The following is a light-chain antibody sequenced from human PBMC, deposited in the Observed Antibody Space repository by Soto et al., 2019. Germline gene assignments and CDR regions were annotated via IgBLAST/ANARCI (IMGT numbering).Light chain of an antibody. CDR1: QSISGY. CDR2: AAS. V-gene: IGKV1-39*01. CDR3: KKSESMKWT. Sequence: IQITQSPSSLASCVGDRVTITCPSSQSISGYLNCYQKKSGQAPKLLMYAASSLQGGVQSTFSASGSGRDLTLTISSMQPEDSETYYRKKSESMKWTFGQGTKVDIK. J-gene: IGKJ1*01.